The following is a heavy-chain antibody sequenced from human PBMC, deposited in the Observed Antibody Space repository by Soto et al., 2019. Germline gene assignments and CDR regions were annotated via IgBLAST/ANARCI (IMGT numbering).Heavy chain of an antibody. V-gene: IGHV3-64*01. Sequence: GGSLRLSCAASGFTFSSYAMHWVRQAPGKGLEYVSAISSNGGSTYYANSVKGRFTISRDNSKNTLYLQMGSLRAEDMAVYYCARGAQIVVVPAAIAYWAQGTLVTVSS. D-gene: IGHD2-2*01. CDR3: ARGAQIVVVPAAIAY. CDR1: GFTFSSYA. CDR2: ISSNGGST. J-gene: IGHJ4*02.